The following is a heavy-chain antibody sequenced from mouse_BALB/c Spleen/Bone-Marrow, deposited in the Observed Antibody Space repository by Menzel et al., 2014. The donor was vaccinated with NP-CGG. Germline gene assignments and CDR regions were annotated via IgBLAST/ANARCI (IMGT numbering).Heavy chain of an antibody. V-gene: IGHV1-18*01. Sequence: VQLKESGPELVKPGASMKISCKASGYSFTGYSMNWVKQSHGKNLEWIGLINPYNGGTSYNQKFKGKAAITVDKSSSTAYMELLSLTSEDSAVYYCARDYDYGNYAMDYWGQGTSVTVSS. CDR3: ARDYDYGNYAMDY. J-gene: IGHJ4*01. CDR1: GYSFTGYS. D-gene: IGHD2-4*01. CDR2: INPYNGGT.